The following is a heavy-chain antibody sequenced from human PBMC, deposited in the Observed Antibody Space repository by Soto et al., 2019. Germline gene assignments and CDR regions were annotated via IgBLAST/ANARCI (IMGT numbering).Heavy chain of an antibody. J-gene: IGHJ6*02. V-gene: IGHV1-69*01. D-gene: IGHD2-8*01. CDR3: ERVSGYGTNGVCYGAYYYYGRDV. CDR1: GGTFSSYA. CDR2: IIPIFGTA. Sequence: QVQLVKSGAEVKKPGSSVKVSCKASGGTFSSYAISWVRQATGQGLEWMGGIIPIFGTANYAQKFQGRVTITADEFTSTADMELRSLRSEDTAVYYCERVSGYGTNGVCYGAYYYYGRDVWSQVTTFTVSS.